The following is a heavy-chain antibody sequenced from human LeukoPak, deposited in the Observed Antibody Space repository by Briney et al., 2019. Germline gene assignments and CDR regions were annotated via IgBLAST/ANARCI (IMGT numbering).Heavy chain of an antibody. Sequence: GGSLRLSCAASGFTFSDYYMSWIRKAPGKGLEWVSYISSSGSNIYYADSVKGRFTISRDNAKNSLYLQMNSLRAEDTAVYNCANWYNDYGDYGNDYWGQGTLVTVSS. CDR2: ISSSGSNI. CDR1: GFTFSDYY. V-gene: IGHV3-11*01. CDR3: ANWYNDYGDYGNDY. D-gene: IGHD4-17*01. J-gene: IGHJ4*02.